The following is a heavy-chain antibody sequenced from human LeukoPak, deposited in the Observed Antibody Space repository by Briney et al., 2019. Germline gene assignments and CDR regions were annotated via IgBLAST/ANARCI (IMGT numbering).Heavy chain of an antibody. V-gene: IGHV3-30*18. Sequence: GGSLRLSCAASGFTFSSYDMHWVRQAPGKGLEWVAVISYDGSTIYYADSVKGRFTISRDNSKNTLYLQVNSLEAEDTAVYYCAKAKSYSSGSSGYWGQGTPVTVSS. CDR3: AKAKSYSSGSSGY. D-gene: IGHD5-18*01. J-gene: IGHJ4*02. CDR1: GFTFSSYD. CDR2: ISYDGSTI.